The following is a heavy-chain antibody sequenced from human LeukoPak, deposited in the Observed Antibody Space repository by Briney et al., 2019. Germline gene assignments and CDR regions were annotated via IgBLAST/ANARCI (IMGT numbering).Heavy chain of an antibody. CDR1: GGTFSSYA. Sequence: SVKVSCKASGGTFSSYAISWVRQAPGQGLEWMGGIIPIFGTANYAQKFQGRVTITADESTSTAYMELSSLRSEDTAVYYCAREATVVTPDASDIWGQGTMVTVSS. V-gene: IGHV1-69*13. D-gene: IGHD4-23*01. CDR2: IIPIFGTA. J-gene: IGHJ3*02. CDR3: AREATVVTPDASDI.